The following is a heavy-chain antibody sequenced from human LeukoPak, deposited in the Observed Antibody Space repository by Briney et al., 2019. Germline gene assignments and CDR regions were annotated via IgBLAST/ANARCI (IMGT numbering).Heavy chain of an antibody. CDR3: AKRNTMVRGGPFFDY. D-gene: IGHD3-10*01. V-gene: IGHV3-23*01. CDR2: IFGNGDTT. Sequence: PGGSLRLSCAASGFSFSSYAMNWVRQAPGKGLEWVSIIFGNGDTTYYADSVKGRFTVSRDNSKDTLYLQMNDLRPDDTPIYYCAKRNTMVRGGPFFDYGGQDSWSPSPQ. CDR1: GFSFSSYA. J-gene: IGHJ4*01.